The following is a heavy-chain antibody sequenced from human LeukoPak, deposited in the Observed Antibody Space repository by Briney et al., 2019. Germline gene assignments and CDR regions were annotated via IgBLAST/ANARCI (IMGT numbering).Heavy chain of an antibody. CDR3: ARGYSSSWYPSWFDP. CDR1: GGSISSGGYS. CDR2: IYHSGST. Sequence: SETLSLTCAVSGGSISSGGYSWSWIRQPPGKGLEWIGYIYHSGSTYYNPSLKGRVTISVDRSKNQFSLKLSSVTAADTAVYYCARGYSSSWYPSWFDPWGQGTLVTVSS. J-gene: IGHJ5*02. V-gene: IGHV4-30-2*01. D-gene: IGHD6-13*01.